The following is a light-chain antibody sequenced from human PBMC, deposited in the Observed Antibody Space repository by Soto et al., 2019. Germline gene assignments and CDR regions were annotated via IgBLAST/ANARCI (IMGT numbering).Light chain of an antibody. CDR2: DVS. CDR1: SSDIGGYTN. V-gene: IGLV2-11*01. Sequence: QSALTQPPSVSGSPGQSVTISCTGTSSDIGGYTNVSWYQQLPAKAPKLMIYDVSKRPSGVPDRFTGSNSGNTAALTSSGLQAEDEADYYCCSDAGTPHVFGTGTKLTVL. J-gene: IGLJ1*01. CDR3: CSDAGTPHV.